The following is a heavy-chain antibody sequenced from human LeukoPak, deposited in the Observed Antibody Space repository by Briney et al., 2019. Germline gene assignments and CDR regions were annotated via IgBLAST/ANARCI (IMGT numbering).Heavy chain of an antibody. CDR2: ISGSGGRT. D-gene: IGHD2-15*01. J-gene: IGHJ4*02. CDR1: GFTFSSYG. V-gene: IGHV3-23*01. Sequence: GGSLRLSCAASGFTFSSYGMSWVRQAPGKGLEWVSGISGSGGRTYYADSVKGRFTISRDNSKNTLYLQMNSLRAEDTAVYYCAKEKDSGTWPPIWDYWGQGTLVTVSS. CDR3: AKEKDSGTWPPIWDY.